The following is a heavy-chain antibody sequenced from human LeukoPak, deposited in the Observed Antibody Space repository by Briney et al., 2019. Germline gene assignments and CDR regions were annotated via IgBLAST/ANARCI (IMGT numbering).Heavy chain of an antibody. V-gene: IGHV1-18*01. CDR2: ISAYNGNT. J-gene: IGHJ4*02. CDR3: ARDSVGRFLEWLLSY. Sequence: GASVKVSCKASGYTFTSYGISWVRQAPGQGLEWMGWISAYNGNTNYAQKFQGKVTMTRDTSISTAYMELSRLRSNDTAVYYCARDSVGRFLEWLLSYWGQGTLVTVSS. CDR1: GYTFTSYG. D-gene: IGHD3-3*01.